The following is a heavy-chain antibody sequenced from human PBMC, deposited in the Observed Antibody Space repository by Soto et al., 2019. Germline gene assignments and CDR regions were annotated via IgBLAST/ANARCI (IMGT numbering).Heavy chain of an antibody. CDR1: GYTFTGYY. D-gene: IGHD3-3*01. CDR2: INPNSGGT. Sequence: GASVKVSCKASGYTFTGYYMHWVRQAPGQGLEWMGWINPNSGGTNYAQKFQGRVTMTRDTSISTAYMELSRLRSDDTAVYYCARDGEANFWSGYQNWFDLWGQGTLVTVSS. CDR3: ARDGEANFWSGYQNWFDL. J-gene: IGHJ5*02. V-gene: IGHV1-2*02.